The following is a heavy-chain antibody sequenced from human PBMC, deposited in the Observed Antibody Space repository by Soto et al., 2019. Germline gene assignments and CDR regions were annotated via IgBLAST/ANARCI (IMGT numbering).Heavy chain of an antibody. D-gene: IGHD1-26*01. J-gene: IGHJ5*02. CDR1: GFSVSSNY. CDR2: HYSGGST. CDR3: ARHRHPRGTVGATSPLDP. Sequence: SCASSGFSVSSNYLSWVRQAPGKGLEWVSVHYSGGSTYYADSVQGRFTISRDKSNNTLYLQMRRVRAEDTAVYFCARHRHPRGTVGATSPLDPWGQGTQVTVSS. V-gene: IGHV3-53*01.